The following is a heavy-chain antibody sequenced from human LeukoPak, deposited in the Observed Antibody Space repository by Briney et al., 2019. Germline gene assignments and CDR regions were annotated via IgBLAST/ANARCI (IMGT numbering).Heavy chain of an antibody. CDR1: GLTFSSSA. J-gene: IGHJ4*02. CDR2: TSYNGGAT. Sequence: GGSLRLSCAASGLTFSSSAMSWVRQAPGKGLEWVSSTSYNGGATFYGDSVKGRFTTSRDNSKSTLYLQMNSLRADDTAIYYCATIGSGSNSEYWGQGTLVTVSS. CDR3: ATIGSGSNSEY. V-gene: IGHV3-23*01. D-gene: IGHD1-26*01.